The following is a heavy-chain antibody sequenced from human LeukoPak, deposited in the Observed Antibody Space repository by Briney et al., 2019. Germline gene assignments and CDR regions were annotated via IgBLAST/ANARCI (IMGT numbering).Heavy chain of an antibody. CDR2: LSGSGGNT. J-gene: IGHJ4*02. CDR1: GFTFSSYA. D-gene: IGHD3-22*01. Sequence: GALRLSCVASGFTFSSYAMSWVRQAPGKGLEWVSTLSGSGGNTYYADSVKGRVTISRDNSKNTLYLQMNSLRAEDTAVYHCAKGSYYYDSADYFDYWGQGTLVTVSS. V-gene: IGHV3-23*01. CDR3: AKGSYYYDSADYFDY.